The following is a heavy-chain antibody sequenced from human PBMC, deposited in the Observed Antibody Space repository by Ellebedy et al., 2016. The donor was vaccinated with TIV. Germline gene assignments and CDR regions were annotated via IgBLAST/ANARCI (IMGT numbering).Heavy chain of an antibody. CDR3: VRGVAAPGGY. J-gene: IGHJ4*02. D-gene: IGHD6-25*01. CDR2: ISGDGGST. V-gene: IGHV3-43*02. Sequence: GESLKISCAASGFTFDDYAMHWVRQAPGKGLEWVSLISGDGGSTYFADSVKGRFTISRDNAKNSLHLQMNSLRAEDTAVYYCVRGVAAPGGYWGQGTLVTVSS. CDR1: GFTFDDYA.